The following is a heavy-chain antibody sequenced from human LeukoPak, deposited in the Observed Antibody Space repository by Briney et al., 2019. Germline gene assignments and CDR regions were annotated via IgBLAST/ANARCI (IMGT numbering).Heavy chain of an antibody. V-gene: IGHV3-20*04. CDR1: GFKFDDYG. CDR2: INWNGVST. Sequence: GGSLKLSCAASGFKFDDYGMSWVRQAPGKGLEWVSGINWNGVSTTYADSVRGRFTISRDNAKNSLYLQMNSLRAEDTALYYCARIPSGRLAGHFDYWGQGTLVTVSS. J-gene: IGHJ4*02. D-gene: IGHD3-16*01. CDR3: ARIPSGRLAGHFDY.